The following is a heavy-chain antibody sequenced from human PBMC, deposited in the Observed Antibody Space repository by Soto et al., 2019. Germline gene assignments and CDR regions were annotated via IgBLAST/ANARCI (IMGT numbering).Heavy chain of an antibody. J-gene: IGHJ6*02. CDR3: ARLNGYCISTNCHGYYGMDV. CDR1: GGFISSSSYS. D-gene: IGHD2-2*03. Sequence: PSETLSLTCSVSGGFISSSSYSWGWIRQSPGKGLEWIGTMYSSENTYYNPSLLSRVTISVDTSKNEFSLRLSSVTAADTAVYYCARLNGYCISTNCHGYYGMDVWGQGTTVNVSS. V-gene: IGHV4-39*01. CDR2: MYSSENT.